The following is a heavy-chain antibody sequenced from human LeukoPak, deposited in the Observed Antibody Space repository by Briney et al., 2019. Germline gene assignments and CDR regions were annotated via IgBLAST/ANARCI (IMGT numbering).Heavy chain of an antibody. D-gene: IGHD3-22*01. CDR1: GGSISSHY. J-gene: IGHJ6*03. V-gene: IGHV4-59*11. CDR3: AREIVVVNHYYMDV. Sequence: SSETLSLTCTVSGGSISSHYWSWIRQPPGKGLEWIGYIYYSGSTNYNPSLKSRVTISVDTSKNQFSLKLSSVTAADTAVYYCAREIVVVNHYYMDVWGKGTTVTASS. CDR2: IYYSGST.